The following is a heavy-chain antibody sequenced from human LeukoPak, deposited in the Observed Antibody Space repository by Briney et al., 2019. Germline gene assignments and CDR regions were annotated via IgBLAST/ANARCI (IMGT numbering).Heavy chain of an antibody. D-gene: IGHD3-10*01. J-gene: IGHJ4*02. CDR3: ARHYAYGSGTYVPFDY. Sequence: KTSETLSLTCTVSGGSITTGTYYWGWIRQPPGKGLEWIVSFSYSGSTHYNPSLKSRVSMSEDTSKNQFSLRLNSVTAADTAIYYCARHYAYGSGTYVPFDYWGQGTLVTVSS. CDR2: FSYSGST. CDR1: GGSITTGTYY. V-gene: IGHV4-39*01.